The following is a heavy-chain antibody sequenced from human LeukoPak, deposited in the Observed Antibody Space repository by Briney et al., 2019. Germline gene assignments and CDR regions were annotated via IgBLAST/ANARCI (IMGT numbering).Heavy chain of an antibody. V-gene: IGHV3-30*02. CDR2: IRYDGSDK. CDR3: AKGMFLVAVAGPFDY. CDR1: EFTFSSYG. J-gene: IGHJ4*02. D-gene: IGHD6-19*01. Sequence: GGSLRLSCAASEFTFSSYGMHWVRQAPGKGLEWVAFIRYDGSDKYYTDSVKGRFTISRDNSKNTLYLQMNSLRAEDTAVYYCAKGMFLVAVAGPFDYWGQGTLVTVSS.